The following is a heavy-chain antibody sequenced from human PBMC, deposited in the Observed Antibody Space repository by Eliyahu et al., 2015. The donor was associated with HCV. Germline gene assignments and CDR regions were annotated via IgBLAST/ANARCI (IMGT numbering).Heavy chain of an antibody. CDR1: GYSFTSYW. D-gene: IGHD6-13*01. CDR2: IDPXDSYT. J-gene: IGHJ6*02. Sequence: EVQLVQSGAEVKKPGXSLXISCKGSGYSFTSYWISWGRQMPGKGLEWMGRIDPXDSYTNYSPSFQXHVTISADKTISTAYLQWSSLKASDTAMYYCAVKNSIAAAQIYYYYYGMDVWGQGTTVTVSS. CDR3: AVKNSIAAAQIYYYYYGMDV. V-gene: IGHV5-10-1*03.